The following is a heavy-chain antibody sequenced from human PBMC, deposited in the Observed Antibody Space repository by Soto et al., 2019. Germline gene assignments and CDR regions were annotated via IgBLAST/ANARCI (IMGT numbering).Heavy chain of an antibody. CDR1: GFTFSSYA. V-gene: IGHV3-23*01. CDR3: AKDRGKLRFLSGISWFDP. CDR2: ISGSGGST. Sequence: PGGSLRLSCAASGFTFSSYAMSWVRQAPGKGLEWVSAISGSGGSTYYADSVKGRFTISRDNSKNTLYLQMNSLRAEDTAVYYCAKDRGKLRFLSGISWFDPWGQGTLVTVSS. J-gene: IGHJ5*02. D-gene: IGHD3-3*01.